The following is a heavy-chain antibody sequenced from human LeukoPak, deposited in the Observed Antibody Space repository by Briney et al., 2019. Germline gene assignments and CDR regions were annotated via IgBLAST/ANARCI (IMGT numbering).Heavy chain of an antibody. CDR1: GFTFSSYE. V-gene: IGHV3-48*03. CDR3: ARGGSLGY. J-gene: IGHJ4*02. Sequence: GGSLRLSCAASGFTFSSYEMNWVRQAPGKGLEWVSKISSSGSAIYYADSVKGRFTISRDNAKSTLYLQMNSMRVEDTAVYYCARGGSLGYWGQGTLVTVSS. D-gene: IGHD6-19*01. CDR2: ISSSGSAI.